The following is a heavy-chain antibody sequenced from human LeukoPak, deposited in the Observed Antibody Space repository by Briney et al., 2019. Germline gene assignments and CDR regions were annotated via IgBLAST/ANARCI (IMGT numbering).Heavy chain of an antibody. CDR3: ARTHYGSGSYYNGQDFWYFDL. J-gene: IGHJ2*01. CDR1: GYTFTSYG. CDR2: ISAYNGNT. Sequence: ASVKVSCKASGYTFTSYGINWVRQAPGQGLEWMGWISAYNGNTNYAQKLQGRVTMTADTSTSTAYMELRSLRSDDTAVYYCARTHYGSGSYYNGQDFWYFDLWGRGSLVTVSS. D-gene: IGHD3-10*01. V-gene: IGHV1-18*01.